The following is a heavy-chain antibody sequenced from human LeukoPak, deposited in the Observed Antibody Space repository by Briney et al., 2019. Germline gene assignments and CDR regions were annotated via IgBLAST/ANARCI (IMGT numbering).Heavy chain of an antibody. CDR2: SYDSWRM. CDR3: ARDLVTVTKGFDI. V-gene: IGHV4-59*01. D-gene: IGHD4-17*01. J-gene: IGHJ3*02. Sequence: PSETLSLTCTVSGESISRESWSWIPQAPGKGLECIGYSYDSWRMNYNPSLKSRVTISIDTSKNQFSLKLSSVTAADTAVYHCARDLVTVTKGFDIWGQGTMVSVSS. CDR1: GESISRES.